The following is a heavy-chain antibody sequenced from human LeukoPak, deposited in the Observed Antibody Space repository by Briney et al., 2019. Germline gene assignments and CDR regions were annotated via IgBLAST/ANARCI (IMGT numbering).Heavy chain of an antibody. D-gene: IGHD3-22*01. V-gene: IGHV3-33*06. J-gene: IGHJ4*02. CDR2: IWYDGSNK. Sequence: PGRSLRLSCAASGFTFSSYGMHWVRQAPGKGLEWVAVIWYDGSNKYYADSAKGRFTISRDNSKNTLYLQMNSLRAEDTAVYYCAKDGGVVVIGDELDYWGQGTLVTVSS. CDR1: GFTFSSYG. CDR3: AKDGGVVVIGDELDY.